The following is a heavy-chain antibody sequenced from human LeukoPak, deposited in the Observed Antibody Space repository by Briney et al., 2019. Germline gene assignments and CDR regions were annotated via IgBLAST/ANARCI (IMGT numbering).Heavy chain of an antibody. V-gene: IGHV3-30*03. J-gene: IGHJ6*03. CDR3: ARISCGSTNCYTAYHYYMDV. CDR1: GFTFSSYG. CDR2: ISYDGSNK. Sequence: PGGSLRLSCAASGFTFSSYGMHWVRQAPGKGLEWVAVISYDGSNKYYADSVKGRFTISRDNAKNSLYLQMNSLRAEDTAVYYCARISCGSTNCYTAYHYYMDVWGKGTTVTVSS. D-gene: IGHD2-2*02.